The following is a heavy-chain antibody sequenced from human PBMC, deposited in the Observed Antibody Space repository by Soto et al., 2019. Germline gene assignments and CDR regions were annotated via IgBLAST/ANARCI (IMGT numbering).Heavy chain of an antibody. V-gene: IGHV1-69*13. CDR1: GGTFSSYA. CDR3: ARDLHNWNYFWWFDP. J-gene: IGHJ5*02. CDR2: IIPIFGTA. Sequence: SVKVSCKASGGTFSSYAISWVRQAPGQGLEWMGGIIPIFGTANYAQKFQGRVTITADESTSTAYMELSSLRSEDTAVYYCARDLHNWNYFWWFDPWGQGTLVTAPQ. D-gene: IGHD1-7*01.